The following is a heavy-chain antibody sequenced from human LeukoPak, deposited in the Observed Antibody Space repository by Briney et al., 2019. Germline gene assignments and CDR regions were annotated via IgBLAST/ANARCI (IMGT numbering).Heavy chain of an antibody. CDR2: IYSGGST. CDR3: ARVRVGYSFDY. D-gene: IGHD3-10*01. J-gene: IGHJ4*02. CDR1: GFSVSNNY. Sequence: PGGSLRLSCAASGFSVSNNYMSWVRQAPGKGLEWVSVIYSGGSTFYADPVKGRFTISRDNAKNSLYLQMNSLRDEDTAVYYCARVRVGYSFDYWGQGTLVTVSS. V-gene: IGHV3-66*01.